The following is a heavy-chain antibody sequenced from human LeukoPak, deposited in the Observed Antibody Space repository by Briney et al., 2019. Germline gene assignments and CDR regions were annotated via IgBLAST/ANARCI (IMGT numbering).Heavy chain of an antibody. Sequence: ASVTVSCKASGYTFTSYDIDWVRQATGQGLEWMGSMNPNSGNTDYAQKFQGRVTMTRNTSISTAYMELSSLRSEDTAVYYCARSDSENLLNFDYWGQGTLVTVSS. CDR1: GYTFTSYD. V-gene: IGHV1-8*01. CDR2: MNPNSGNT. D-gene: IGHD2-15*01. J-gene: IGHJ4*02. CDR3: ARSDSENLLNFDY.